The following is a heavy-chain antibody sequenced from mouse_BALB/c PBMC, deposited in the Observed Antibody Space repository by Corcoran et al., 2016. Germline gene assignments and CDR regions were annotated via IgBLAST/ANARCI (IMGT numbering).Heavy chain of an antibody. V-gene: IGHV9-1*02. CDR3: AREPYAMDY. J-gene: IGHJ4*01. CDR2: INTYTGEP. Sequence: QIQLVQSGPELKKPGETVKISCTASGYTFPNYEMNWVKHAPGKGLKWMGWINTYTGEPTYADDCKGRFAFSLETSASTAYLQINNLKNEDMATYFCAREPYAMDYWGQGTSVTVSS. CDR1: GYTFPNYE.